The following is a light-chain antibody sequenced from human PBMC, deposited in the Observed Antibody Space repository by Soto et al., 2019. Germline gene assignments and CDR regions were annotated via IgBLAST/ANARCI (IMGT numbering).Light chain of an antibody. Sequence: EIVLTQSPGTLSLSPWERATLSCRASQTFSNSFLSWFQQIPGQAPRLLIYGASMRATGIPDRFSGSGSGTDFTLTISRLEPEDFAVYFCQQCGSSSTVGQGTRLEIK. CDR2: GAS. V-gene: IGKV3-20*01. CDR1: QTFSNSF. CDR3: QQCGSSST. J-gene: IGKJ5*01.